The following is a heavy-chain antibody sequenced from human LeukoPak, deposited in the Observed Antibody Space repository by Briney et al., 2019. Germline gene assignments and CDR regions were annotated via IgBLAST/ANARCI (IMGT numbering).Heavy chain of an antibody. CDR2: ISVSGTGT. D-gene: IGHD6-13*01. CDR1: GFTISNYW. J-gene: IGHJ4*02. V-gene: IGHV3-23*01. Sequence: GGSLTLSCAASGFTISNYWMHWVRQAPGEGLEWVSSISVSGTGTYYTDSVKGRFTISRDNSKNTLYLQMNSLRVEDTAVYYCAKDPSSSWPYYFDSWGQGTLVTVSS. CDR3: AKDPSSSWPYYFDS.